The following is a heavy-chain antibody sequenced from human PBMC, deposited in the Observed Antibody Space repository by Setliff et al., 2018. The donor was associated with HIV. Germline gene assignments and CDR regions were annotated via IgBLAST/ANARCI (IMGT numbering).Heavy chain of an antibody. J-gene: IGHJ6*03. CDR2: INRSGST. D-gene: IGHD3-16*01. V-gene: IGHV4-34*01. CDR3: GSIMVGGAMSYSYYYMDV. CDR1: GGSFSSYS. Sequence: SSETLSLTCAVYGGSFSSYSWTWIRQPPGKGLEWIGEINRSGSTNYNPSLKSRLTIIADTSKDQFSLKLNSVTAADTAVYYCGSIMVGGAMSYSYYYMDVWGKGTTVTVSS.